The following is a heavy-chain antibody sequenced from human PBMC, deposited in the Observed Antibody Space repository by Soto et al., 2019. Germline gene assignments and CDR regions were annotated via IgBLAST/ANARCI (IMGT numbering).Heavy chain of an antibody. Sequence: KPSETLSLTCTVSGDSISSYYWTWIRQPPGKGLEWIGSIHYTGYSSYSPSLKSRVFMSVDTSKEQFSLSLTSVTAADTAVYYCARAGFGPYDSSCYYDYWGQGILVTVSS. CDR2: IHYTGYS. CDR3: ARAGFGPYDSSCYYDY. D-gene: IGHD3-22*01. V-gene: IGHV4-59*01. J-gene: IGHJ4*02. CDR1: GDSISSYY.